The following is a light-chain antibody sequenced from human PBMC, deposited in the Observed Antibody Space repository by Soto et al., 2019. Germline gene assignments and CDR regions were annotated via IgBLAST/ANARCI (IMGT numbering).Light chain of an antibody. J-gene: IGLJ1*01. CDR1: SSNIGSNT. CDR2: SNN. Sequence: QSVLTQPPSASGTPGQRVTISCSGSSSNIGSNTVNCYQQLPGTAPKLLIYSNNQRPSGVPDRFSGSKSGTSASLAISGLQSEDEADYYCAAWDDRLNGYVFGTGTKVTVL. CDR3: AAWDDRLNGYV. V-gene: IGLV1-44*01.